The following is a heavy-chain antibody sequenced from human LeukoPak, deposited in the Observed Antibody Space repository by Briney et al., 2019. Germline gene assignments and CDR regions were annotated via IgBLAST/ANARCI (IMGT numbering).Heavy chain of an antibody. CDR2: IYPSDSDT. CDR3: ARTMGRGVITSSFDF. CDR1: GYRFTSYW. V-gene: IGHV5-51*01. D-gene: IGHD3-10*01. Sequence: AESLKISCMGSGYRFTSYWIGWLRPMPGKGLECIGIIYPSDSDTRYSPSFQGQVTISADKSISTAYLQWSSLKASDTAMYYCARTMGRGVITSSFDFWGQGTLVTVSS. J-gene: IGHJ4*02.